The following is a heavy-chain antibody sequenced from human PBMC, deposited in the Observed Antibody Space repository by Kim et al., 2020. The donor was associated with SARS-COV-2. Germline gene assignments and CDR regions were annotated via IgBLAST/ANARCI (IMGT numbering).Heavy chain of an antibody. D-gene: IGHD1-26*01. CDR3: TIDMEDSGKFYDFDY. J-gene: IGHJ4*02. Sequence: AAAVKGGFRISRDDAKNTMFLQMDSLKPEDTAVYFCTIDMEDSGKFYDFDYWGQGTLVTVSA. V-gene: IGHV3-15*01.